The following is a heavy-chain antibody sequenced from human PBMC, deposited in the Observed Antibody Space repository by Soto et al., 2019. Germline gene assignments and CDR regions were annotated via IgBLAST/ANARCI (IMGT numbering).Heavy chain of an antibody. J-gene: IGHJ4*02. V-gene: IGHV3-23*01. Sequence: GGSLRLSCTGSGFTFSNYAMIWVRQAPGKGLEWVSAISGSAGSTYYAASVKGRFTVSKDNSRKTLHLQMSSLRAEDSAVYYCTRGMGNYYDRWNYFDSWGQGTLVTSPQ. CDR1: GFTFSNYA. CDR2: ISGSAGST. D-gene: IGHD3-22*01. CDR3: TRGMGNYYDRWNYFDS.